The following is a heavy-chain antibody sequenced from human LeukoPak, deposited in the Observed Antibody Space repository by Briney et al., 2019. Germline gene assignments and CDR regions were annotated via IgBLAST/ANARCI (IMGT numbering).Heavy chain of an antibody. CDR3: ARGSLSGYNYVGAY. CDR1: GFTFSSYA. D-gene: IGHD3-22*01. V-gene: IGHV3-30-3*01. J-gene: IGHJ4*02. Sequence: GGSPRLSCAASGFTFSSYAMHWVRQAPGKGLEWVAVISFDRSNKYYADSVKGRFTISRDNSENTLYLQMDSLRPEDTAVYFCARGSLSGYNYVGAYWGQGAPVTVSS. CDR2: ISFDRSNK.